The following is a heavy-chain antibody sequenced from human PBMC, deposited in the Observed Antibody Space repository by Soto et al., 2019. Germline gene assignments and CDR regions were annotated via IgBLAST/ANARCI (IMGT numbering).Heavy chain of an antibody. CDR3: ARHGLAGNGYTSYYYYGVDV. D-gene: IGHD5-12*01. CDR2: IFPGDSQS. CDR1: GYSFADYW. J-gene: IGHJ6*02. Sequence: GESLKISCKTSGYSFADYWIGWVRQMPGKGPEWMGIIFPGDSQSRHSPSFQGQVTISADKSISTAYLQWSSLKASDTAIYYCARHGLAGNGYTSYYYYGVDVWGQGTTVTVS. V-gene: IGHV5-51*01.